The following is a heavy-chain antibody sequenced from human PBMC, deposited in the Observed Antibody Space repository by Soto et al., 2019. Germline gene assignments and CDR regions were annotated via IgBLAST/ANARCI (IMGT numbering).Heavy chain of an antibody. V-gene: IGHV3-74*01. J-gene: IGHJ3*02. CDR3: ARDRGYPDSFDT. CDR1: GFNFSPYW. CDR2: IGGGGFTT. D-gene: IGHD3-10*01. Sequence: EVQLVESGGGLVQPGESLRLSCGASGFNFSPYWMHWVRQAPGKGLEWISHIGGGGFTTIYADSVKGRFTISRDDAKSTLYLQMNSLGSEDTAVYYCARDRGYPDSFDTWGQGTVVTVSS.